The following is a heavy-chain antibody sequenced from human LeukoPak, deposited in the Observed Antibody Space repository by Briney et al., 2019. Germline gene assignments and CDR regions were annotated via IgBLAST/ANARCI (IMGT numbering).Heavy chain of an antibody. V-gene: IGHV1-8*01. CDR3: ARRRVVPAAKVPTRNWFDP. CDR2: MSPNSGNT. J-gene: IGHJ5*02. Sequence: AASVKVSCKASGYTFTSYDINWVRQATGQGLEWMGWMSPNSGNTGYAQKFQGRVTMTRNTSISTAYMELSSLRSEDTAVYYCARRRVVPAAKVPTRNWFDPWGQGTLVTVSS. CDR1: GYTFTSYD. D-gene: IGHD2-2*01.